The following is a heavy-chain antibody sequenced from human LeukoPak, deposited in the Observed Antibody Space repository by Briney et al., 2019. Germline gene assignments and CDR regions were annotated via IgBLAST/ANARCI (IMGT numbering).Heavy chain of an antibody. V-gene: IGHV3-23*01. CDR1: GFTFSIYA. J-gene: IGHJ4*02. D-gene: IGHD3-9*01. Sequence: GGSLRLSCAASGFTFSIYAMSWVRQAPGKGLERVSAVSGRDTSTYYTDSVKGRFTISRDNSKNTLYLQMNSLSAEDTAIYYCAKWGDYDVLTGYYDSDYWGQGTLVTVSS. CDR3: AKWGDYDVLTGYYDSDY. CDR2: VSGRDTST.